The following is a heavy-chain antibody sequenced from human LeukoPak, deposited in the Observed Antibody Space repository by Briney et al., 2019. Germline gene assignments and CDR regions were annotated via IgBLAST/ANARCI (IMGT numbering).Heavy chain of an antibody. CDR3: ARDRRTVRGEWYFDY. Sequence: PSETLSLTCIVSGDSISSYYWSWIRQPAGKGLEWIGRIFTSGSTKHNPSLESRVSLSVDASRNQFSLALTSVTAADTAVYYCARDRRTVRGEWYFDYWGQGHLVTVSS. D-gene: IGHD3-10*01. CDR2: IFTSGST. V-gene: IGHV4-4*07. J-gene: IGHJ4*02. CDR1: GDSISSYY.